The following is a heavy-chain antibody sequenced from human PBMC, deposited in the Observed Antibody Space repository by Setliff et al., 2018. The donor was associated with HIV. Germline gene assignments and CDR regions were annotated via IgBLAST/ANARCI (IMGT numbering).Heavy chain of an antibody. CDR3: ATHYGSGSYYNY. CDR1: GASVTRSSYY. Sequence: PSETLSLTCSVSGASVTRSSYYWGWIRQPPGKGLEWIGSIYYGGNTYSNPSLRSRLSISLDTSKNQFSLELYSVTAADTAVYYCATHYGSGSYYNYWGQGTLVTVSS. D-gene: IGHD3-10*01. J-gene: IGHJ4*02. CDR2: IYYGGNT. V-gene: IGHV4-39*01.